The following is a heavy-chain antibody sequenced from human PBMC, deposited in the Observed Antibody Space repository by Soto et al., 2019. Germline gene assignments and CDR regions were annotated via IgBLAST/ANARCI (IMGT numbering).Heavy chain of an antibody. Sequence: PSETLSLTCTVSGGSISSYYWTWIRQPPGKGLEGNGYIYDSGSTNYNPSLKNPITITVNTTNNQFSLKLSSVTAADTAVYYCARLRSIAARDYYYMDVWGKGTTVTVS. J-gene: IGHJ6*03. CDR1: GGSISSYY. V-gene: IGHV4-59*08. D-gene: IGHD6-6*01. CDR3: ARLRSIAARDYYYMDV. CDR2: IYDSGST.